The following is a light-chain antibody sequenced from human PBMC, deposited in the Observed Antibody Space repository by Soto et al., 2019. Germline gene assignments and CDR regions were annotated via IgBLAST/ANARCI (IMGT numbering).Light chain of an antibody. CDR1: QSVTTSY. V-gene: IGKV3-20*01. CDR2: SVS. CDR3: QHYGNSRWT. J-gene: IGKJ1*01. Sequence: IVLTQSPGTLSLSPGERATLSCRASQSVTTSYLAWYQQKPGQAPRLLVHSVSDRATGIPDRFSGSGSGTDFTLTISRLEPEDFAVYYCQHYGNSRWTFGQGTTVEIK.